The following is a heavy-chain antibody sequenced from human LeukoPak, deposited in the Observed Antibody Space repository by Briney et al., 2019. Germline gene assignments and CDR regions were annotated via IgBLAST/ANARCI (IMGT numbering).Heavy chain of an antibody. D-gene: IGHD3-10*01. J-gene: IGHJ4*02. CDR2: IYHSGGT. Sequence: SETLSLTCAVSGYSISSGHYWGWIRQPPGKGLEWIGSIYHSGGTYYNPSLKSRVTISVDTSKNQFSLKMKSVTAADTAVYGGFTPAVDYCSQGTLVTVSS. V-gene: IGHV4-38-2*01. CDR3: FTPAVDY. CDR1: GYSISSGHY.